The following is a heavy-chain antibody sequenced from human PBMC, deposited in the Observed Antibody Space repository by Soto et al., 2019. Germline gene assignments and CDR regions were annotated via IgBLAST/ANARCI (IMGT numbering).Heavy chain of an antibody. CDR2: ISRSGGIT. V-gene: IGHV3-23*01. D-gene: IGHD6-19*01. CDR3: AKGSASTYYFDS. J-gene: IGHJ4*02. CDR1: GATFSTYA. Sequence: EVQLLESGGGLVQPGGSLRLSCAASGATFSTYAMSWVRQAPGKGLEWVSAISRSGGITYYADSVKGRFTVSRDNPENMLYLQMNSLRAEDTAVYFCAKGSASTYYFDSWGQGTLVTVSS.